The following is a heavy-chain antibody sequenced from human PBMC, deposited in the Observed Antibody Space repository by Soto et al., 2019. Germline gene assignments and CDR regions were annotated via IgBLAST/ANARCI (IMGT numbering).Heavy chain of an antibody. Sequence: SETLSLTFAVYCGSFSGYYWTWIRQPPGTGLEWIGEINHSGSTNYNPSLKSRVTISVDTSKNQFSLTLTSVTAADTAVYYCARDKITGLFDYWGQGTLVTVS. CDR2: INHSGST. J-gene: IGHJ4*02. CDR1: CGSFSGYY. D-gene: IGHD2-8*02. V-gene: IGHV4-34*01. CDR3: ARDKITGLFDY.